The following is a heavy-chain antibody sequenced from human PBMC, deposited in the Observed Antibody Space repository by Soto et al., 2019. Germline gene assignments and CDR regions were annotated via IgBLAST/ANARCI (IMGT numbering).Heavy chain of an antibody. CDR1: GYTFTSYG. J-gene: IGHJ4*02. V-gene: IGHV1-18*01. D-gene: IGHD1-26*01. Sequence: ASVKVSCKASGYTFTSYGISWVRQAPGQGLEWMGWISAYNGNTNYAQKLQGRVTMTTDTSTSIAYMELRSLRSDDTAVYYCARDAPIVGATRLDYWGQGTLVTVSS. CDR3: ARDAPIVGATRLDY. CDR2: ISAYNGNT.